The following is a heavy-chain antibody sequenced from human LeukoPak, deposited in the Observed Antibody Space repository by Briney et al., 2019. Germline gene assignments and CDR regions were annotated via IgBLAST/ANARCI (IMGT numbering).Heavy chain of an antibody. CDR1: GFTFSSYG. V-gene: IGHV3-33*06. D-gene: IGHD2-2*01. CDR3: AKESGYCSSTSCFADAFDI. CDR2: IWYDGSNK. Sequence: GGSLRLSCAASGFTFSSYGMHWVRQAPGKGLEWVAVIWYDGSNKYYADSVKGRLTISRDNSKNTLYLQMNSLRAEGTAVYYCAKESGYCSSTSCFADAFDIWGQGTMVTVSS. J-gene: IGHJ3*02.